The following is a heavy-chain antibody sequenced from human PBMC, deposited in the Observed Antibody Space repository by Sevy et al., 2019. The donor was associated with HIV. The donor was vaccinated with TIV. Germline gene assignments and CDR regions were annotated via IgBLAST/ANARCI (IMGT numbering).Heavy chain of an antibody. D-gene: IGHD6-13*01. J-gene: IGHJ6*03. V-gene: IGHV3-30-3*01. CDR1: GFTFSSYA. CDR3: ARRPSSSSRRAYYMDV. Sequence: GGSLRLSCAASGFTFSSYAMHWVRQAPGKGLEWVAVISYDGSNKYYADSVKGRFTISRDNSKNTLYLQMNSLRAEDTAVYYCARRPSSSSRRAYYMDVWGKGTTVTVSS. CDR2: ISYDGSNK.